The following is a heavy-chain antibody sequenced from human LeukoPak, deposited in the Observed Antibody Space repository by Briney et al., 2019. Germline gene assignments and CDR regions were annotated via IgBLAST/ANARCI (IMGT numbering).Heavy chain of an antibody. CDR2: ISSSSSYI. CDR3: AKVSGSSSWSDY. D-gene: IGHD6-13*01. V-gene: IGHV3-21*01. J-gene: IGHJ4*02. CDR1: GFTFSSYS. Sequence: GGSLRLSCAASGFTFSSYSMNWVRQAPGKGLEWVSSISSSSSYIYYADSVKGRFTISRDNSKNTLYLQMNSLRAEDTAVYYCAKVSGSSSWSDYWGQGTLVTVSS.